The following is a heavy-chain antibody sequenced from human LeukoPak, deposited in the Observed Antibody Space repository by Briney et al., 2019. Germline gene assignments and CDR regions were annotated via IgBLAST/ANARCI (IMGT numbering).Heavy chain of an antibody. CDR3: ARDGAYCSTTSCYQAFDI. Sequence: PSETLSLTCTVSGGSISSYYWSWIRQPPGKGLEGVGYIYYSGSTNYNPSLKSRVTISVDSSKNQFSLKLSSVTAADTAVYYCARDGAYCSTTSCYQAFDIWGQGTMVTVSS. V-gene: IGHV4-59*12. D-gene: IGHD2-2*01. CDR2: IYYSGST. CDR1: GGSISSYY. J-gene: IGHJ3*02.